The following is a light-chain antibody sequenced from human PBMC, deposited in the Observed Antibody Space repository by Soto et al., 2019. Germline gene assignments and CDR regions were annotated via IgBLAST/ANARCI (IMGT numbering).Light chain of an antibody. CDR2: RDN. Sequence: QSVLTQPPSASGTPGQRVTISCSGSSSNIGSNYVCWYQQLPGTAPKLLIYRDNQRPSGVPDRFSGSKSGTSASLAISGLRSEDEADYYCAAWDDSRSGRYVFGTGTQLTVL. J-gene: IGLJ1*01. CDR1: SSNIGSNY. V-gene: IGLV1-47*01. CDR3: AAWDDSRSGRYV.